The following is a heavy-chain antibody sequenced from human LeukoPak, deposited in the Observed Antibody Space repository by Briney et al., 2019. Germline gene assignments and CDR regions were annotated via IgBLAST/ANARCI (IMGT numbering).Heavy chain of an antibody. CDR1: GGSFSGYY. D-gene: IGHD2-2*01. CDR2: INHSGST. V-gene: IGHV4-34*01. Sequence: RTSETLSLTCAVYGGSFSGYYWSWIRQPPGKGLEWIGEINHSGSTNYNPSLKSRVTISVDTSKNQFSLKLSSVTAADTAVYYCARHYRYCSSTSCPKDWFDPWGQGTLVTVSS. CDR3: ARHYRYCSSTSCPKDWFDP. J-gene: IGHJ5*02.